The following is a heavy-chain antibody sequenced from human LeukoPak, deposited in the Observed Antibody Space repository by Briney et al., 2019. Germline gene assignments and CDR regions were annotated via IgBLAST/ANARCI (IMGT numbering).Heavy chain of an antibody. D-gene: IGHD1-26*01. J-gene: IGHJ4*02. CDR2: ISSSSSYI. Sequence: GGSLRLSCAASGFTFSSYSVNWVRQAPGKGLEWVSSISSSSSYIYYADSVKGRFTISRDNAKNSLYLQMNSLRAEDTAVYYCAKRPGRYSGSYYDYYFDYWGQGTLVTVSS. CDR3: AKRPGRYSGSYYDYYFDY. V-gene: IGHV3-21*01. CDR1: GFTFSSYS.